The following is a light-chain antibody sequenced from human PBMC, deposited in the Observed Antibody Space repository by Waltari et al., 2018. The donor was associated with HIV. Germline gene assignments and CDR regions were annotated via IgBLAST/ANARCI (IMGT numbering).Light chain of an antibody. J-gene: IGLJ2*01. CDR3: LLSYGGPRV. Sequence: QAVVTQEPSLTVSPGGTVTLTCGSSTGAVTSGHSPYWFQQRPGQAPRTLIHDTSNKHSWTPARFSGSLLVGKAALTLSGAQPEYEAEYYCLLSYGGPRVFGGGTKLTVL. V-gene: IGLV7-46*01. CDR2: DTS. CDR1: TGAVTSGHS.